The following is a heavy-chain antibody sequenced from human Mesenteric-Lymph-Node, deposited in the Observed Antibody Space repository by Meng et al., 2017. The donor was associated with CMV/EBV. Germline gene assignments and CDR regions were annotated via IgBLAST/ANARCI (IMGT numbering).Heavy chain of an antibody. J-gene: IGHJ6*02. CDR3: AKEHYNNYGSGDYGMDV. Sequence: GESLKISCVASGFTFSSYTMNWVRQAPGKGLEWVSSISSSSSYIYYADSVKGRFIISRDNSKNTLLLQMYSLTAEDTATYYCAKEHYNNYGSGDYGMDVWGQGTTVTVSS. V-gene: IGHV3-21*01. CDR2: ISSSSSYI. D-gene: IGHD4-11*01. CDR1: GFTFSSYT.